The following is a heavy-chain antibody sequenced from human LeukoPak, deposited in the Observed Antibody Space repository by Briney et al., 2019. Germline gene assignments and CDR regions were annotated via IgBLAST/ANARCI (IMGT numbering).Heavy chain of an antibody. CDR3: ASEAYYYDSSGYYFPGGFDY. V-gene: IGHV3-11*01. D-gene: IGHD3-22*01. CDR1: GFTFSDYY. CDR2: ISSGGGTI. Sequence: WGSLRLSCAASGFTFSDYYISWIRQDPGKGLECVSNISSGGGTIYYADSVKGRFTISRDNAKNSLYLQMNSLRAEDTAVYYCASEAYYYDSSGYYFPGGFDYWGQGTLVTVSS. J-gene: IGHJ4*02.